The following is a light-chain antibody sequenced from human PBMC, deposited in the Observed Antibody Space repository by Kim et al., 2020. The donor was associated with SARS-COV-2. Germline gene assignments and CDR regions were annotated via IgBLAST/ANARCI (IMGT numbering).Light chain of an antibody. V-gene: IGKV2-30*02. Sequence: QPASISCRYSQRLVHRDGNTYWGWFQQRPGQSPRRLVYKVSNRDSGVPDRFSGSASGTDFTLKINRVEAEDVGVYYCMQGTHWLYTFGQGTKLEI. J-gene: IGKJ2*01. CDR1: QRLVHRDGNTY. CDR2: KVS. CDR3: MQGTHWLYT.